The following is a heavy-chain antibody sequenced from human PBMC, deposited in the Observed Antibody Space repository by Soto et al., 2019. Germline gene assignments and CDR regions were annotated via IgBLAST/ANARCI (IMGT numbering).Heavy chain of an antibody. V-gene: IGHV4-59*01. CDR3: ARYIVATIPDAFDI. CDR1: GGSISNYY. D-gene: IGHD5-12*01. CDR2: IYYSGST. Sequence: SETLSLTCTVSGGSISNYYWSWIRQPPGKGLEWIGYIYYSGSTNYNPSLKSRVTISVDTSKNQFSLKLGSVTAADTAVYYCARYIVATIPDAFDIWGQGTMVTVSS. J-gene: IGHJ3*02.